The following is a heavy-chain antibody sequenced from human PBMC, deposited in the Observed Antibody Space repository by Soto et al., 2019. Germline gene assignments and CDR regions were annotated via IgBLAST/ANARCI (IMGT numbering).Heavy chain of an antibody. CDR1: GGSISSYY. J-gene: IGHJ6*02. CDR3: ARRTLLPPYYYGMDV. Sequence: PSETLSLTCTVSGGSISSYYWSWIRQPPGKGLEWIGYIYYSGSTNYNPSLKSRVTISVDTSKNQFSLKLSSVTAADTAVYYCARRTLLPPYYYGMDVWGQGTTVTVSS. V-gene: IGHV4-59*01. D-gene: IGHD2-15*01. CDR2: IYYSGST.